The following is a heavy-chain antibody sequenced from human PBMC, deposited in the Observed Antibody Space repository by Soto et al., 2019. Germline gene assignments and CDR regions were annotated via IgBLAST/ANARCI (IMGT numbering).Heavy chain of an antibody. V-gene: IGHV3-30-3*01. D-gene: IGHD5-18*01. Sequence: QVQLVESGGGVVQPGRSLRLSCAASGFTFSSYAMHWVRQAPGKGLEWVAVISYDGSNKYYADPVKGRFTISRDNSKNTLYLQMNSLRAEDTAVYYCARDPPRIQLWFMLDYWGQGTLVTVSS. CDR2: ISYDGSNK. CDR1: GFTFSSYA. J-gene: IGHJ4*02. CDR3: ARDPPRIQLWFMLDY.